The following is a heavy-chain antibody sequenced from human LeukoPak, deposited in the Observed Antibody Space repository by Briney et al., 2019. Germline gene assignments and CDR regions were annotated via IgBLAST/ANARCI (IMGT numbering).Heavy chain of an antibody. V-gene: IGHV3-23*01. D-gene: IGHD3-22*01. CDR3: ARHVVAVGFDY. Sequence: GGSLRLSCAASGFTFSSYGMSWVRQAPGKGLEWVSAISGSGGSTYYADSVKGRFTISRDNSKNTLYLQMNTLRAEDTAVYYCARHVVAVGFDYWGQGTLVTVSS. CDR1: GFTFSSYG. CDR2: ISGSGGST. J-gene: IGHJ4*02.